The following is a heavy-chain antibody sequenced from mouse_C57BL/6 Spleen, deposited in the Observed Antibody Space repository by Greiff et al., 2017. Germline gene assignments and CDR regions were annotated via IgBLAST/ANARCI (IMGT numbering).Heavy chain of an antibody. Sequence: EVQRVESGGGLVKPGGSLKLSCAASGFTFSDYGMHWVRQAPEKGLEWVAYISSGSSTIYYADTVKGRFTISRDNAKNTLFLQMTSLRSEDTAMYYCARHGYDGYYFAYWGQGTILTVSS. J-gene: IGHJ2*01. CDR1: GFTFSDYG. V-gene: IGHV5-17*01. CDR2: ISSGSSTI. CDR3: ARHGYDGYYFAY. D-gene: IGHD2-2*01.